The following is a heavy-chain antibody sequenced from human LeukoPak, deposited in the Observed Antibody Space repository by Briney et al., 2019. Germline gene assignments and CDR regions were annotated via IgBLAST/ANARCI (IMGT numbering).Heavy chain of an antibody. Sequence: GGSLRLSCAASGLTFSSYAMHWVRQAPGKGLEYVSAISSNGGSTYYANSVKGRFTISRDNSKNTLYLQMGSLRAEDMAVYYCARGRMGIAAPLDYWGQGTLVTVSS. CDR3: ARGRMGIAAPLDY. V-gene: IGHV3-64*01. CDR2: ISSNGGST. D-gene: IGHD6-13*01. CDR1: GLTFSSYA. J-gene: IGHJ4*02.